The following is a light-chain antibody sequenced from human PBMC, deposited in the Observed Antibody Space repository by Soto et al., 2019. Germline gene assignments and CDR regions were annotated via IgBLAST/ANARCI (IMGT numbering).Light chain of an antibody. V-gene: IGKV1-5*03. CDR3: QHYDSYPYT. CDR2: KAS. Sequence: DIHMDQSPSALSASVGDRVTITCRASQDVSHWLAWYQQKPGQAPKLVIYKASSLESGVPSRFSGRGSGTDFTITIRDLQPDDFATYYCQHYDSYPYTFGQGTSLEIK. J-gene: IGKJ2*01. CDR1: QDVSHW.